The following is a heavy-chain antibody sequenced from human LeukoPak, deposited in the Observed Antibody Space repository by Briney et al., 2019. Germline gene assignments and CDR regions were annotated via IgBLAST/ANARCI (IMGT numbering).Heavy chain of an antibody. CDR2: ISAYNGNT. V-gene: IGHV1-18*01. CDR1: GFTFTSSA. Sequence: SVKVSCKASGFTFTSSAMQWVRQARGQRLEWIGWISAYNGNTNYAQKLQGRVTMTTDTSTSTAYMELRSLRSDDTAVYYCARDQGFRIPTNADYWGQGTLVTVSS. D-gene: IGHD2-8*01. J-gene: IGHJ4*02. CDR3: ARDQGFRIPTNADY.